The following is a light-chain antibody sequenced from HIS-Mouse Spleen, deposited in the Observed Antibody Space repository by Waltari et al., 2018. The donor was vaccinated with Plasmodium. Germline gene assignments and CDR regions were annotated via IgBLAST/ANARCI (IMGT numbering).Light chain of an antibody. CDR3: QVWDSSSDHRV. CDR1: NIGSKR. J-gene: IGLJ3*02. V-gene: IGLV3-21*02. CDR2: DDS. Sequence: SYVLTQPPSVSVAPGQTARITCGGNNIGSKRVHWYQQKPGQAPVLVVYDDSDRPPGIPEGFSGSNAGNTATLTISRVEAGDEADYYCQVWDSSSDHRVFGGGTKLTVL.